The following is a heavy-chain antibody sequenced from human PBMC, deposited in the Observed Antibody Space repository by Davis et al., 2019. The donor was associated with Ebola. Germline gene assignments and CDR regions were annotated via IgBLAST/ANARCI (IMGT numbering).Heavy chain of an antibody. CDR2: FEHHGTT. CDR1: GGSVTSTSYY. V-gene: IGHV4-61*01. J-gene: IGHJ4*02. D-gene: IGHD4-17*01. CDR3: ARGVYGAYFDH. Sequence: PSDTLSLTCPLPGGSVTSTSYYWSWVRQTPGKGLEWIGYFEHHGTTEYIPSLNTRVTISLDTSKNQFSLKLSSVTAADTAVYYCARGVYGAYFDHWGQGTLVTVSS.